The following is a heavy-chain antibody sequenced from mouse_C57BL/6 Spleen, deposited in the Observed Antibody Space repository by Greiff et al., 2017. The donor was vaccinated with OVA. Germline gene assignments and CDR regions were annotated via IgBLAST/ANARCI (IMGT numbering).Heavy chain of an antibody. Sequence: QVQLKQPGAELVMPGASVKLSCKASGYTFTSYWMHWVKQRPGQGLEWIGEIDPSDSYTNYNQKFKGKSTLTVDKSSSTAYMQLSSLTSEDSAVYYCARRRWGTRDAMDYWGQGTSVTVSS. CDR3: ARRRWGTRDAMDY. V-gene: IGHV1-69*01. D-gene: IGHD2-3*01. CDR1: GYTFTSYW. J-gene: IGHJ4*01. CDR2: IDPSDSYT.